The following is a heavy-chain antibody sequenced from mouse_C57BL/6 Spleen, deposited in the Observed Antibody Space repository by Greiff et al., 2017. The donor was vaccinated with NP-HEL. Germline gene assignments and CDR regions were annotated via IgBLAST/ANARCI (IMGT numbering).Heavy chain of an antibody. D-gene: IGHD1-2*01. V-gene: IGHV1-59*01. Sequence: VQLQQSGAELVRPGTSVKLSCKASGYTFTSYWMHWVKQRPGQGLEWIGVIDPSDSYTNYNQKFKGKATLTVDTSSSTAYMQLSSLTSEDSAVYYWAREITTAGAMDYWGQGTSVTVSS. CDR1: GYTFTSYW. J-gene: IGHJ4*01. CDR3: AREITTAGAMDY. CDR2: IDPSDSYT.